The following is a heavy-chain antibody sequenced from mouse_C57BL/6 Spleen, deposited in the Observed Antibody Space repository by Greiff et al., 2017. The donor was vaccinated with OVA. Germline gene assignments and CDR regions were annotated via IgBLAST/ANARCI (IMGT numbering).Heavy chain of an antibody. V-gene: IGHV1-52*01. CDR2: IDPSDSET. D-gene: IGHD2-4*01. J-gene: IGHJ3*01. CDR3: ALYDYDGPWFAY. CDR1: GYTFTSYW. Sequence: QVQLQQPGAELVRPGSSVKLSCKASGYTFTSYWMHWVKQRPIQGLEWIGNIDPSDSETHYNQKFKDKATLTVDKSSSTAYMQLSSLTSEDSAVYSCALYDYDGPWFAYWGQGTLVTVSA.